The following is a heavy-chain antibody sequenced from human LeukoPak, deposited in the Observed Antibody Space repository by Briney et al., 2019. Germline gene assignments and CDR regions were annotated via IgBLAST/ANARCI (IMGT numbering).Heavy chain of an antibody. CDR2: IIPIFGTA. CDR1: GGTFSSYA. CDR3: ARDTRRITGSFDY. V-gene: IGHV1-69*01. Sequence: ASVKVSCKASGGTFSSYAISWVRQAPGQGLEWMGGIIPIFGTANYAQKFQGRVTITADESTSTAYMELSSLRSEDTAVYYCARDTRRITGSFDYWGQGTLVTVSS. J-gene: IGHJ4*02. D-gene: IGHD1-20*01.